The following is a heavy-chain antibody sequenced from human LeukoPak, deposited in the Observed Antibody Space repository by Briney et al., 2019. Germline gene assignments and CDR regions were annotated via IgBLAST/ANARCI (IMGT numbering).Heavy chain of an antibody. V-gene: IGHV3-23*01. CDR1: GFTFSSYA. Sequence: GGSLRLSCAASGFTFSSYAMSWVRQAPGKGLEWVSAICGSGGSTYYADSVKGRFTISRDNSKNTLYLQMNSLRAEDTAVYYCARGLAYCSSTSCYSAFDYWGQGTLVTVSS. J-gene: IGHJ4*02. CDR2: ICGSGGST. D-gene: IGHD2-2*01. CDR3: ARGLAYCSSTSCYSAFDY.